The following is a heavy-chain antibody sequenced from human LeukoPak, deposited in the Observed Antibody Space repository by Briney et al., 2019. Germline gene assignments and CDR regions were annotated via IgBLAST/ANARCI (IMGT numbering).Heavy chain of an antibody. V-gene: IGHV4-59*12. D-gene: IGHD5-24*01. CDR3: ARDWDRDGYIKGDY. CDR1: GGSISSYY. Sequence: PPETLSLTCTVSGGSISSYYWSWIRQPPGKGLEWIGSIYYSGSTYYNPSLKSRVTISVDTSKNQFSLKLSSVTAADTAVYYCARDWDRDGYIKGDYWGQGTLVTVSS. J-gene: IGHJ4*02. CDR2: IYYSGST.